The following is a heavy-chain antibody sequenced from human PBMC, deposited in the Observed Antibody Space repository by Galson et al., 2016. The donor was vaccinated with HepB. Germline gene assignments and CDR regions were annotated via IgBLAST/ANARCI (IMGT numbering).Heavy chain of an antibody. V-gene: IGHV3-7*01. D-gene: IGHD6-19*01. CDR2: IRPDGSQE. CDR1: GFTFSSYW. J-gene: IGHJ6*04. Sequence: SLRLSCAASGFTFSSYWMNWVRQAPGKGLEWVANIRPDGSQEHYVDSVKGRFIVSRENDKNTHYLHVNRLRAWDTAVYYSTRGSYRGDWYRTSAYDFGMDVWGRGTPVTVSS. CDR3: TRGSYRGDWYRTSAYDFGMDV.